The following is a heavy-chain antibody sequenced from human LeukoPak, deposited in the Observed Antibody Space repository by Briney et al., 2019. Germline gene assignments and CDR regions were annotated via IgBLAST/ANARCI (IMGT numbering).Heavy chain of an antibody. D-gene: IGHD3-16*01. V-gene: IGHV3-7*01. CDR2: IKQDGSEK. J-gene: IGHJ4*02. Sequence: GGSLRVYCAASGFTFSSYWMSWVRQAPGKGLEWVANIKQDGSEKYYVDSVKGRFTISRDNAKNSLYLQMNSLRAEDTAVYYCARDPSVWGPYYFDYWGQGTLVTVSS. CDR3: ARDPSVWGPYYFDY. CDR1: GFTFSSYW.